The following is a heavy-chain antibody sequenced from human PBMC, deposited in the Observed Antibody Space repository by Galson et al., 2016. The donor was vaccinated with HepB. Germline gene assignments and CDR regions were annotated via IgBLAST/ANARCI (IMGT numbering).Heavy chain of an antibody. CDR1: GGSISRSDYY. CDR3: ARRGSTTSYHDY. CDR2: IDNTGTT. V-gene: IGHV4-39*01. J-gene: IGHJ4*02. Sequence: ETLSLTCSVSGGSISRSDYYWGWIRQPPGKGLEWIGTIDNTGTTYCNPSLRNRVTISVDTAKNQFSLRLSSVTAADTAVYYCARRGSTTSYHDYWGQGTLVTVSS. D-gene: IGHD1-1*01.